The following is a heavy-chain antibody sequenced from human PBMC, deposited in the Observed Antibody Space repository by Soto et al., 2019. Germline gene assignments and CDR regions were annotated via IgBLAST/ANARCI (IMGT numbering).Heavy chain of an antibody. Sequence: SETLSLTCTVSGGSISSGGYYWSWIRQHPGKGLEWIGYIYYSGSTYYNPSLKSRVTISVDTSKNQFSLKLSSVTAADTAVYYCAGGGGYSYGYVPINWFDPWGQETLVTVSS. CDR3: AGGGGYSYGYVPINWFDP. D-gene: IGHD5-18*01. CDR1: GGSISSGGYY. V-gene: IGHV4-31*03. CDR2: IYYSGST. J-gene: IGHJ5*02.